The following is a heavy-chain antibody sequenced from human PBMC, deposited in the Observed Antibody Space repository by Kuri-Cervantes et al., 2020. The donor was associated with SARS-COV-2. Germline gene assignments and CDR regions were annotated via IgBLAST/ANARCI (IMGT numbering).Heavy chain of an antibody. Sequence: GESLKISCAASGFTFSGHWIHWVRQAPGKGLVWVSRINPDGSYTNNADSVKGRFTLSRDNAKNMLFLQMNSLRAEDTAVYYCAKDLTIVVVPAAMNSDYWGQGTLVTVSS. J-gene: IGHJ4*02. D-gene: IGHD2-2*01. V-gene: IGHV3-74*01. CDR2: INPDGSYT. CDR3: AKDLTIVVVPAAMNSDY. CDR1: GFTFSGHW.